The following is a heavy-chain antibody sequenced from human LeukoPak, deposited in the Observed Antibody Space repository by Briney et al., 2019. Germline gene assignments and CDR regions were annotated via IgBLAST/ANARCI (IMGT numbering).Heavy chain of an antibody. J-gene: IGHJ5*02. CDR2: ISSSSSYI. D-gene: IGHD3-22*01. CDR1: GFTFSSYF. Sequence: GGSLRLSCAASGFTFSSYFMNWVRQAPGKGLEWVSSISSSSSYIYYADSVKGRFTISRDNGKNSLNLQMNSLRAEDTAVYYCARDLGQYYDTSDNWFDPWGQGTLVTVSS. CDR3: ARDLGQYYDTSDNWFDP. V-gene: IGHV3-21*01.